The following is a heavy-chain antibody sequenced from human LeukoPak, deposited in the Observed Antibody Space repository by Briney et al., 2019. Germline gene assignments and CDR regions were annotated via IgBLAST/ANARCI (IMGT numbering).Heavy chain of an antibody. CDR3: AKGPSYYYGSGSYAGNFDY. Sequence: PGGSLRLSCAASGFTFSSYAMSWVRQAPGKGLEWVSAISGSGGSTYYADSVKGRFTISRDNSKNTLYLQMNSLRAEDTAVYYCAKGPSYYYGSGSYAGNFDYWGQGTLVTVSS. CDR2: ISGSGGST. CDR1: GFTFSSYA. D-gene: IGHD3-10*01. J-gene: IGHJ4*02. V-gene: IGHV3-23*01.